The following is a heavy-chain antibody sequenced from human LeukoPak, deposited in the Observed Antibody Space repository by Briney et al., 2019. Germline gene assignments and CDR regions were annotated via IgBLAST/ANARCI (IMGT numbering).Heavy chain of an antibody. Sequence: SETLSLTCTVSGGSISSYYWSWIRQPPGKGLEWIGYIYYSGSTNYKPSLKSRVTISVDTSKNQFSLKLSSVTAADTAVYYCARGQYYSGYEHIHFDYWGQGTLVTVSS. CDR1: GGSISSYY. D-gene: IGHD5-12*01. CDR2: IYYSGST. J-gene: IGHJ4*02. CDR3: ARGQYYSGYEHIHFDY. V-gene: IGHV4-59*12.